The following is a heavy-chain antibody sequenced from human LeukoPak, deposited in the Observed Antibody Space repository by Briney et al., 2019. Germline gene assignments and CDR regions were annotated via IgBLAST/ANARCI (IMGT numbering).Heavy chain of an antibody. V-gene: IGHV3-66*01. J-gene: IGHJ4*02. CDR1: GFTVSSNY. CDR2: IYSGGST. D-gene: IGHD5-12*01. CDR3: ARDSRGYSGYDWDY. Sequence: GGSLRLSCAASGFTVSSNYMSWVRQAPGKGLEWVSVIYSGGSTYYADSVKGRFTISKDNSKNTLYLQMNSLRAEDTAVYYCARDSRGYSGYDWDYWGQGTLVTVSS.